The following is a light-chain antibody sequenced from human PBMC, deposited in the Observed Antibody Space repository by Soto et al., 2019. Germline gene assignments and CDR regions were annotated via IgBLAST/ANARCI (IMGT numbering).Light chain of an antibody. J-gene: IGLJ2*01. V-gene: IGLV4-69*01. CDR3: PTSDNDFTWQ. CDR1: SGRTSYT. Sequence: QSVLTQSPSASASLGASVKLTCTLSSGRTSYTIAWHQQQPGKGRRSLMKFYSDGSHIKGDGIPGRFSGSTARTERYLTNSNLHSEDEADYCCPTSDNDFTWQFGGGTKLTVL. CDR2: FYSDGSH.